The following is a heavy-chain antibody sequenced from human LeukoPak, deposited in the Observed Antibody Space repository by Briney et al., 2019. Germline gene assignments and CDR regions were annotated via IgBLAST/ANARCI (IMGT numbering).Heavy chain of an antibody. CDR2: IYYSGST. J-gene: IGHJ4*02. Sequence: PSETLSLTCTVSGGSINIYYWSWIRQPPGKGLEWIGYIYYSGSTNYNPSLKSRVTMSLDTSKNQFSLKLTSVTAADTAVYYCARHKGASNWPFDYWGQGTLVTVSS. CDR1: GGSINIYY. V-gene: IGHV4-59*08. D-gene: IGHD1-20*01. CDR3: ARHKGASNWPFDY.